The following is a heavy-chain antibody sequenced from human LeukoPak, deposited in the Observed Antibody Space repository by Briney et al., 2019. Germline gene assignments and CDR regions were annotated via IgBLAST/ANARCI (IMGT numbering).Heavy chain of an antibody. CDR3: ARRYDFWSGYYPTNWFDP. J-gene: IGHJ5*02. V-gene: IGHV3-23*01. D-gene: IGHD3-3*01. Sequence: GGSLRLSCAASGFTFSSYAMGWVRQAPGKGLEWVSAISGSGGSTYYADSVKGRFTISRDNSKNTLYLQMNSLRAEDTAVYYCARRYDFWSGYYPTNWFDPWGQGNLVTVSS. CDR2: ISGSGGST. CDR1: GFTFSSYA.